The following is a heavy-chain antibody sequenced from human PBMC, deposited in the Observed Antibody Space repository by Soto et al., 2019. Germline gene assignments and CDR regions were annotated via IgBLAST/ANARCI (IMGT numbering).Heavy chain of an antibody. J-gene: IGHJ6*02. Sequence: QVQLVQSGAEVKKTGSSVKVSCKASGGTFSIYGFSWVRQAPGQGPEWIGGIIPILTTPNYAQKFPGRATIVAAESTPTVYPELSSLTFEDTAVYYCATSVGIAPTGEDGMDVWGQGTSVTVS. CDR2: IIPILTTP. CDR3: ATSVGIAPTGEDGMDV. CDR1: GGTFSIYG. V-gene: IGHV1-69*01. D-gene: IGHD2-8*02.